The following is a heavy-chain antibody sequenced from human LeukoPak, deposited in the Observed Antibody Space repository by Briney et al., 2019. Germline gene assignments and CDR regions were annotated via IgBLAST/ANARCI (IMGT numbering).Heavy chain of an antibody. CDR1: GFIFSTYA. D-gene: IGHD3-22*01. CDR2: ISYDGSNK. Sequence: GRSLRLSCAASGFIFSTYAMHWVRQAPGKGLEWVAVISYDGSNKYYADSVKGRFTISRDNSKNTLYLQMNSLRPEDTAVYYCARAKLAVVVITESTNYWSQGTLVTVSS. CDR3: ARAKLAVVVITESTNY. J-gene: IGHJ4*02. V-gene: IGHV3-30*04.